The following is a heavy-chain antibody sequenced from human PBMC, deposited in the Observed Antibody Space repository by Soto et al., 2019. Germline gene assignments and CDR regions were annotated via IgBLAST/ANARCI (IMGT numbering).Heavy chain of an antibody. CDR1: GGSISSYY. CDR2: IYYSGST. D-gene: IGHD3-9*01. J-gene: IGHJ6*03. V-gene: IGHV4-59*01. CDR3: AREGGDILTGYYYTDV. Sequence: SETLSLTCTVSGGSISSYYWSWIRQPPGKGLEWIGYIYYSGSTNYNPSLKSRVTISVDTSKNQFSLKLSSVTAADTAVYYCAREGGDILTGYYYTDVWGKGTTVTVSS.